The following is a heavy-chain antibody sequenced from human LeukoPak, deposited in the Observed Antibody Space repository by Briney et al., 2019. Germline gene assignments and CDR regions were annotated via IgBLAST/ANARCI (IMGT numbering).Heavy chain of an antibody. V-gene: IGHV4-34*01. D-gene: IGHD1-26*01. J-gene: IGHJ4*02. CDR1: GGSFSGYY. CDR2: INHSGSI. Sequence: SETLSLTCTVYGGSFSGYYWSWIRQPPGRGVEWIGEINHSGSINYNPSLKSRVTISVDKSKNQFSLKLSSVTAADTAVYYCARARSGKWGFDYWGQGTLVTVSS. CDR3: ARARSGKWGFDY.